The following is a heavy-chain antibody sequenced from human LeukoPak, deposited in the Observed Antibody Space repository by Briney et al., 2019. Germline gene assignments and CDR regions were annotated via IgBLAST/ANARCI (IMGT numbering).Heavy chain of an antibody. V-gene: IGHV4-39*01. CDR2: IYYSGST. Sequence: KTSETLSLTCTVSGGSISSSSYYWGWIRQPPGKGLEWIGSIYYSGSTYYNPSLKSRVTMSVDTSKNQFSLKLSSVTAPDTAVYFCARQRRYCSGPSCEDRYFDLWGRGTLVTVSS. CDR3: ARQRRYCSGPSCEDRYFDL. D-gene: IGHD2-2*01. CDR1: GGSISSSSYY. J-gene: IGHJ2*01.